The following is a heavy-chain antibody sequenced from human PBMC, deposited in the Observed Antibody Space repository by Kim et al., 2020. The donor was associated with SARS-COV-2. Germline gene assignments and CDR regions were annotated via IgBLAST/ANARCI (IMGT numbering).Heavy chain of an antibody. Sequence: GESLKISRKGSGYSFTSYWIGWVRQMPGKGLEWMGIIYPGDSDTRYSPSFQGQVTISADKSISTAYLQWSSLKASDTAMYYCARLRGSITMVRGVPENWFDPWGQGTLVTVSS. D-gene: IGHD3-10*01. CDR2: IYPGDSDT. V-gene: IGHV5-51*01. CDR3: ARLRGSITMVRGVPENWFDP. J-gene: IGHJ5*02. CDR1: GYSFTSYW.